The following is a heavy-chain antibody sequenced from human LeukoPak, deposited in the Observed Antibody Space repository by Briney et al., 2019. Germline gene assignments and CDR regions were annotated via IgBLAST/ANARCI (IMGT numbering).Heavy chain of an antibody. CDR2: INSDGSST. D-gene: IGHD3-22*01. V-gene: IGHV3-74*01. Sequence: SGGSLRLSCAASGFTFSSYWMHWVRQAPGKGLVWVSRINSDGSSTSYADSVKGRFTISRDNAKNTLYLQMNSLRAEDTAVYYCARASSAYYYDSSGYYEYYFDYWGQGTLVTVSS. J-gene: IGHJ4*02. CDR3: ARASSAYYYDSSGYYEYYFDY. CDR1: GFTFSSYW.